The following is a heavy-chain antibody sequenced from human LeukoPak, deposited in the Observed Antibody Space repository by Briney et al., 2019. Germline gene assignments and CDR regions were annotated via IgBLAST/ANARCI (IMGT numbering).Heavy chain of an antibody. Sequence: SETLSLTCAVYYGSLSGCYWSWIRQPPGKGLEWIGEINHSGSTKYNPSLKSRVTISVDTSKNQFSLKLSSVTAADTAVYYCARGDSYSYGYGETYYFGMDVWGQGTTVTVSS. CDR3: ARGDSYSYGYGETYYFGMDV. CDR2: INHSGST. CDR1: YGSLSGCY. V-gene: IGHV4-34*01. D-gene: IGHD5-18*01. J-gene: IGHJ6*02.